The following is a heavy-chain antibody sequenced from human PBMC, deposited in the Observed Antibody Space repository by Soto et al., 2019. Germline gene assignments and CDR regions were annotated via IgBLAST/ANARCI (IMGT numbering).Heavy chain of an antibody. Sequence: VQLLESGGGLVQPGGSLRLSCAASGFTFSSYAMSWVRPAPGKGLEWVSGISGSGGSTYYADSVKGRFTISRDNSKNTLYLQMNSLRAEDTAVYYCANDLWAAARLAWFDPWGQGTLVTVSS. CDR1: GFTFSSYA. J-gene: IGHJ5*02. CDR3: ANDLWAAARLAWFDP. D-gene: IGHD6-6*01. CDR2: ISGSGGST. V-gene: IGHV3-23*01.